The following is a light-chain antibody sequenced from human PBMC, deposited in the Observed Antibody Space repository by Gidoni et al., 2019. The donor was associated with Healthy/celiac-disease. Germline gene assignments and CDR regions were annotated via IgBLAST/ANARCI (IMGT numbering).Light chain of an antibody. J-gene: IGKJ2*01. CDR3: QQNYSAPYT. V-gene: IGKV1-39*01. Sequence: DIQMTQSPSSLSAAVGARVTITCQSSQSMSSYLNWYQQKQGKDPKLLRYAASSLQSGVPSSVSGSGSGTDFTLTISSLQPEDFATYYCQQNYSAPYTCGQGTKLEIK. CDR2: AAS. CDR1: QSMSSY.